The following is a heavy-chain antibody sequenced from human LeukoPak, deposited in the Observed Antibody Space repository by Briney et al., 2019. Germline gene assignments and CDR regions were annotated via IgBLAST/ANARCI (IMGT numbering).Heavy chain of an antibody. V-gene: IGHV4-39*01. Sequence: SETLSLTCTVSGGSISSSSYYWGWIRQPPGKGLEWIGSIYYSGSTYYNPSLKSRVTISVDTSKNQFSLKLSSVTAADTAVYYCARHNSVAGTNRFGYWGPGTLVTVSS. D-gene: IGHD6-19*01. J-gene: IGHJ4*02. CDR1: GGSISSSSYY. CDR3: ARHNSVAGTNRFGY. CDR2: IYYSGST.